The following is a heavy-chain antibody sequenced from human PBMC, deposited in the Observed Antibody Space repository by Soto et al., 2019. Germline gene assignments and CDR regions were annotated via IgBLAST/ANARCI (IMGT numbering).Heavy chain of an antibody. CDR1: GGSVSSGSYY. D-gene: IGHD3-3*01. CDR2: LYYSGST. CDR3: ARGQAFWTGYYRMPYYFDY. J-gene: IGHJ4*02. Sequence: PSETLSLTCTVSGGSVSSGSYYWSWIRQPPGKGLEYIGYLYYSGSTNYNPSLTSLVTISVDTPKNQFSLKLTSVTAADTAIYFCARGQAFWTGYYRMPYYFDYWGRGTLVTVSS. V-gene: IGHV4-61*01.